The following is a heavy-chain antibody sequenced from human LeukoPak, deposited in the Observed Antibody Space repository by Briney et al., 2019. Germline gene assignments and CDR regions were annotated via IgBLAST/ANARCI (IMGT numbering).Heavy chain of an antibody. CDR2: ISGGSSYT. Sequence: GGSLRLSCAASGFTFSDYYMTWIRQAPGKGLEWVSYISGGSSYTDYADSVKGRFTISRDNAKNSLDLQMNILRAEDTALYYCARARGSIPSSSFDYWGQGALVTVSS. CDR3: ARARGSIPSSSFDY. J-gene: IGHJ4*02. V-gene: IGHV3-11*06. CDR1: GFTFSDYY. D-gene: IGHD6-6*01.